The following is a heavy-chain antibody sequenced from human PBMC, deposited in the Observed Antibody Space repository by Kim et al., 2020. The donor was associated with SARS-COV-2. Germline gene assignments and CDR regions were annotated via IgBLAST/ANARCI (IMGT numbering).Heavy chain of an antibody. CDR1: GYTFTSYY. Sequence: ASVKVSCKASGYTFTSYYMHWVRQAPGQGLEWMGIINPRVGSTSYAQRFQGRVTMTRDTSPRTVYMELSSLRSEDTAVYYCARDYLQAYGSGSYYLLEDWFDPWGQGTLVTVSS. CDR3: ARDYLQAYGSGSYYLLEDWFDP. D-gene: IGHD3-10*01. V-gene: IGHV1-46*01. J-gene: IGHJ5*02. CDR2: INPRVGST.